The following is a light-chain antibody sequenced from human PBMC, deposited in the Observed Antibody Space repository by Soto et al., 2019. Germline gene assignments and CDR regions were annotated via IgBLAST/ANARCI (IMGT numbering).Light chain of an antibody. CDR2: GAS. CDR3: QQYGSSPRLT. J-gene: IGKJ4*01. V-gene: IGKV3-20*01. Sequence: EIVLTQSPGTLSLSPGERATLSCRASQSVSSSYVAWYQQKPGQATRLLIYGASSRATGIPDRFSGSGSGTDFTLTISRLEPEDFAVYYCQQYGSSPRLTFGGGTKVEIK. CDR1: QSVSSSY.